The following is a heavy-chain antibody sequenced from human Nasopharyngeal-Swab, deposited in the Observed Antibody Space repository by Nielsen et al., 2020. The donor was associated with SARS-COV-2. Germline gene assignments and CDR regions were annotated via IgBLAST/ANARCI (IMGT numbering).Heavy chain of an antibody. CDR3: TRCGGGCYSGRDY. CDR2: IRSKGNNYAT. Sequence: GGSLRLSCAASGFTFSDSAIHWVRQASGEGLAWVARIRSKGNNYATAYSASVKGRFIIFRDDPTNTAYLQMNGLKTEDTAMYYCTRCGGGCYSGRDYWGQGTLVTVSS. J-gene: IGHJ4*02. V-gene: IGHV3-73*01. D-gene: IGHD2-15*01. CDR1: GFTFSDSA.